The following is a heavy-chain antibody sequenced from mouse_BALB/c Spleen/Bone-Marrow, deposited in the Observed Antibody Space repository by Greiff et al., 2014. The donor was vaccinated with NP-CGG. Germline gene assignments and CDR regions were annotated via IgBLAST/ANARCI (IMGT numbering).Heavy chain of an antibody. D-gene: IGHD3-1*01. Sequence: DVKLQESGTVLARPGAAVKMSCKASGYTFSNYWMHWVKQRPGQGLEWIGTIYPGNSDTTYNQKLKGKAKLTAVTSTSTAYMDLSSLTNEDSAVYYCTTLARTNFDYWGQGTTLTVSS. CDR2: IYPGNSDT. CDR1: GYTFSNYW. J-gene: IGHJ2*01. V-gene: IGHV1-5*01. CDR3: TTLARTNFDY.